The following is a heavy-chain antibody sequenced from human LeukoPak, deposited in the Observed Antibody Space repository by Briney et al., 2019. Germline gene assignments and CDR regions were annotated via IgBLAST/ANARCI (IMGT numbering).Heavy chain of an antibody. CDR1: GFTFSTYT. Sequence: GGSLRLSCAASGFTFSTYTMSWVRQAPGKGLEWVSAISGSGGNTYYADSVKGRFTISRGNSKNTLYLQMDSLRADDTAVYYCAKAAFSRTSYFDYWGQGTLVTASS. V-gene: IGHV3-23*01. CDR2: ISGSGGNT. D-gene: IGHD3-3*02. CDR3: AKAAFSRTSYFDY. J-gene: IGHJ4*02.